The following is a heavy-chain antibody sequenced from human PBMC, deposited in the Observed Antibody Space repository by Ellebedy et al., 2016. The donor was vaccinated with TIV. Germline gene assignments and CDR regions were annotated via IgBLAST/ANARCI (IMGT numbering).Heavy chain of an antibody. D-gene: IGHD6-13*01. Sequence: GESLKISCSASGFPFSTYWMHWVRQAPGKGLMWVSRINTDGSSTGYADSVKGRFTISRDNAKNTLYLQMNVQRAEDTAVYYCAREVWYPASWGQGTLVTVSS. CDR2: INTDGSST. J-gene: IGHJ4*02. CDR3: AREVWYPAS. V-gene: IGHV3-74*01. CDR1: GFPFSTYW.